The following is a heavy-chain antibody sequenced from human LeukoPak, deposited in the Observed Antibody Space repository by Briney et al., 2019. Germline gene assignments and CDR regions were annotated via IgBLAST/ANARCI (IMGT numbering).Heavy chain of an antibody. CDR1: GGSISSYY. CDR2: IYYSGST. V-gene: IGHV4-59*08. D-gene: IGHD6-19*01. J-gene: IGHJ4*02. CDR3: ARLEYSSGWYPFDN. Sequence: SETLSLTCTVPGGSISSYYWSWIRQPPGKGLEWIGYIYYSGSTNYNPSLKSRVTISVDTSKNQFSLKLSSVTAADTAVYYCARLEYSSGWYPFDNWGQGTLVTVSS.